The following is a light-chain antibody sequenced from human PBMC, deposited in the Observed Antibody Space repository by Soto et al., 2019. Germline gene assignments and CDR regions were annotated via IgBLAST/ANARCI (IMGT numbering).Light chain of an antibody. J-gene: IGKJ1*01. Sequence: MVLTQSPAILALSPGDRATLSCRASQSVSSRYLAWYQHKPGQAPRLLIHGASSRVTGIPDRFSGSGSGTDFTLTIGSLEPEDFAVYYCQQRSNWPRTFGQGTKVDIK. V-gene: IGKV3D-20*02. CDR1: QSVSSRY. CDR2: GAS. CDR3: QQRSNWPRT.